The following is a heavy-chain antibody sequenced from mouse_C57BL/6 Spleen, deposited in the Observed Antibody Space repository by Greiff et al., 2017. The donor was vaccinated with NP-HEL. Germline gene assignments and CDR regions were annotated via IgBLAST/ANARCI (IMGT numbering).Heavy chain of an antibody. CDR3: ARTYYYGSSYNWYFDV. Sequence: EVQRVESGGGLVKPGGSLKLSCAASGFTFSDYGMHWVRQAPEKGLEWVAYISSGSSTIYYADTVKGRFTISRDNATNTLYLQMTSLRSEDTAMYYCARTYYYGSSYNWYFDVWGTGTTVTVSS. J-gene: IGHJ1*03. CDR1: GFTFSDYG. V-gene: IGHV5-17*01. D-gene: IGHD1-1*01. CDR2: ISSGSSTI.